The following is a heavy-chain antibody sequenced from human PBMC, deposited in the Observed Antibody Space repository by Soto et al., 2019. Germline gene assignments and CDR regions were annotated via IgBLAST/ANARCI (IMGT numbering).Heavy chain of an antibody. Sequence: QVQLRESGPGLVKPSETLSLSCTVSGGSINTSYWTWIRQPPGKGLEWIGYIGNTGSANYNPSLKSRVTMSVDTSKNQVFLRLTSVTAADTAVYYCTRGGPYGSGIPRTKPTVRFDVWGQGTLVTVSS. CDR2: IGNTGSA. J-gene: IGHJ4*02. V-gene: IGHV4-59*01. CDR3: TRGGPYGSGIPRTKPTVRFDV. D-gene: IGHD3-10*01. CDR1: GGSINTSY.